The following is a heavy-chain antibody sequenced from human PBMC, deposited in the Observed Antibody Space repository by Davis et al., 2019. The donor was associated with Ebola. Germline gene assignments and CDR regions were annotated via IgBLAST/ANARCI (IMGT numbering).Heavy chain of an antibody. J-gene: IGHJ3*02. CDR1: GYTFTSYY. CDR3: AREGFVGAFDI. CDR2: INPSGGST. V-gene: IGHV1-46*01. Sequence: ASVKVSCKASGYTFTSYYMHWVRQAPGQGLEWMGIINPSGGSTSYAQKFQGRVTMTRDTSTSTVYMELSSLRSEDTAVYFCAREGFVGAFDIWGQGTMVTVSS. D-gene: IGHD3-10*01.